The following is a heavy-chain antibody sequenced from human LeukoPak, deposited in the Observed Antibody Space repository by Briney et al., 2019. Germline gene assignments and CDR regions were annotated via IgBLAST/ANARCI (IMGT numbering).Heavy chain of an antibody. D-gene: IGHD6-13*01. Sequence: PSETLSLTCTVSGGSVNSGRYYWSWIRQPPGKGLEWIGYMSYSGSTNYNPSLKSRVTMSVDTSKNQFSLNLTSVTAADTAVYYCARGGVAAAQYWGQGTLVTVSS. CDR3: ARGGVAAAQY. J-gene: IGHJ4*02. CDR2: MSYSGST. V-gene: IGHV4-61*01. CDR1: GGSVNSGRYY.